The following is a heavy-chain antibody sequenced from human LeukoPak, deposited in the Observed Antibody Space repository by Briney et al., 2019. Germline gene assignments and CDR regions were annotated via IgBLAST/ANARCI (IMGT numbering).Heavy chain of an antibody. Sequence: GGSLRLSCAASGFTFNGYWMSWVRQAPGKGLEWVANIKQDGSEKYYVDSVRGRLTISRDNAKTSLYLQMNSLRAEDTAVYYCARGYYYDTSGYGSIFDYWGQGTLVTVSS. CDR3: ARGYYYDTSGYGSIFDY. V-gene: IGHV3-7*03. D-gene: IGHD3-22*01. J-gene: IGHJ4*02. CDR2: IKQDGSEK. CDR1: GFTFNGYW.